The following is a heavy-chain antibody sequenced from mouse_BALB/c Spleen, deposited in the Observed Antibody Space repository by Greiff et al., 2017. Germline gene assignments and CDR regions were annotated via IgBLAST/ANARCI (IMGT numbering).Heavy chain of an antibody. CDR3: ARSDGYYAYYYAMDY. CDR2: ISSGSSTI. Sequence: EVMLVESGGGLVQPGGSRKLSCAASGFTFSSFGMHWVRQAPEKGLEWVAYISSGSSTIYYADTVKGRFTISRDNPKNTLFLQMTSLRSEDTAMYYCARSDGYYAYYYAMDYWGQGTSVTVSS. J-gene: IGHJ4*01. D-gene: IGHD2-3*01. V-gene: IGHV5-17*02. CDR1: GFTFSSFG.